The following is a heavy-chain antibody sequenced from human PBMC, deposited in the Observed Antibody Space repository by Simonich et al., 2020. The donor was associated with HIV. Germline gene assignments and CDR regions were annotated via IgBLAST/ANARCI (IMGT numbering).Heavy chain of an antibody. D-gene: IGHD3-10*01. CDR1: GSTFTSYY. J-gene: IGHJ4*02. Sequence: QVQLVQSGAEVKKPGASVKVSCKASGSTFTSYYMHWVRQAPGQGLEWMGIINPSGGSPSYAQKLQGRVTMTRDTATSTVYMELSSLRSEDTAVYYCARTSEAYYGSGSYYKADTYCFDYWGQGTLVTVSS. CDR3: ARTSEAYYGSGSYYKADTYCFDY. CDR2: INPSGGSP. V-gene: IGHV1-46*03.